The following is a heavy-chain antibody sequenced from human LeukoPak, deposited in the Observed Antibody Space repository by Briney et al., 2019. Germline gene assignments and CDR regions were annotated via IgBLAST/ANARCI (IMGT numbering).Heavy chain of an antibody. CDR1: GYTFTSYG. V-gene: IGHV1-18*01. CDR2: ISAYNGNT. D-gene: IGHD3-3*01. J-gene: IGHJ6*02. CDR3: ASHLDGDFWGGYYPLGMDV. Sequence: GSVKVSCKASGYTFTSYGISWVRQAPGQGREWMGWISAYNGNTNYAQTLQGRVTMTTDTSASTAYMELRSLRSDDTGVYYCASHLDGDFWGGYYPLGMDVWGQGTTVTVSS.